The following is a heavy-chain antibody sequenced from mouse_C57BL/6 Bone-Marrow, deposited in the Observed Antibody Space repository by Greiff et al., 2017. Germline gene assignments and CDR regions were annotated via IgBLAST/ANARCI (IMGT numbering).Heavy chain of an antibody. V-gene: IGHV5-6*02. CDR3: ARQGILRVLAY. CDR2: ISSGGSYT. Sequence: DVMLVESGGDLVKPGGSLKLSCAASGFTFRSYGMSWVRQTPNKRLEWVATISSGGSYTYYPDSVKGRFTISRDNAKNTLYLQMSSLKSEDTAMYYCARQGILRVLAYWGQGTLVNVSA. CDR1: GFTFRSYG. J-gene: IGHJ3*01. D-gene: IGHD1-1*01.